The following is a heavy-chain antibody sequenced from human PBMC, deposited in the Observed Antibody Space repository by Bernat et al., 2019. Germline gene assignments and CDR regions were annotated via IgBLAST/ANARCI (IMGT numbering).Heavy chain of an antibody. J-gene: IGHJ4*02. CDR1: GFSSNNYA. Sequence: EVQLLVSGGGLMQPGGSLRLSCAASGFSSNNYAMSWVRQAPGKGLEWVSVISGGGISTYYADSVKGRFTISRDNSKNTLYLQMNSLTAEDTDIYYCAKGAAGYSRSLSRYSDYWGQGTLVSVSS. D-gene: IGHD6-6*01. CDR3: AKGAAGYSRSLSRYSDY. V-gene: IGHV3-23*01. CDR2: ISGGGIST.